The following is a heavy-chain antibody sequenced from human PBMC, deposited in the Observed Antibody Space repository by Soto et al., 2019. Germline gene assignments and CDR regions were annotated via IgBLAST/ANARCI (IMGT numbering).Heavy chain of an antibody. J-gene: IGHJ4*02. Sequence: PSETLSLTCAVSGGSISSGGYSWSWIRQPPGKGLEWIGYIYHSGSTYYNPSLKSRVTISVDRSKNQFSLKLSSVTAADTAVYSCARGRGYCSSTSCYSFDYWGQGTLLTVSS. CDR2: IYHSGST. D-gene: IGHD2-2*01. CDR3: ARGRGYCSSTSCYSFDY. V-gene: IGHV4-30-2*01. CDR1: GGSISSGGYS.